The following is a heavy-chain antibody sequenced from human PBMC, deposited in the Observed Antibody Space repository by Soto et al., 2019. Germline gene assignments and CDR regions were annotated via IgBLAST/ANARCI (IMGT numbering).Heavy chain of an antibody. V-gene: IGHV3-33*01. CDR3: ARVKSHTTIGALDY. Sequence: GGSLRLSCAASGFSFSSYDIHWVRQAPGKGLEWVAVIWYDGSNKNYADSVKGRFTISRDNSKNTLYLQMNSLRAEDTAVYYCARVKSHTTIGALDYWGQGTLVTVSS. J-gene: IGHJ4*02. CDR1: GFSFSSYD. D-gene: IGHD1-1*01. CDR2: IWYDGSNK.